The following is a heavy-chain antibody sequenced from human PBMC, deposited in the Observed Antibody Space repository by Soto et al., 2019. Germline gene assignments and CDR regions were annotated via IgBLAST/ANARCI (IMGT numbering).Heavy chain of an antibody. CDR3: AKDGWEAAAGMDYFDY. CDR2: ISYDGSNK. Sequence: GGSLRLSCAASGFTFSSYGMHWVRQAPGKGLEWVAVISYDGSNKYYADSVKGRFTISRDNSKNTLYLQLNSLRAEDTAVYYCAKDGWEAAAGMDYFDYWGQGTLVTVSS. CDR1: GFTFSSYG. V-gene: IGHV3-30*18. J-gene: IGHJ4*02. D-gene: IGHD6-13*01.